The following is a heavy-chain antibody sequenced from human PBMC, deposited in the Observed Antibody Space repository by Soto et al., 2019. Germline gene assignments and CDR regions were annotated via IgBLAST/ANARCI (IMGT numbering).Heavy chain of an antibody. V-gene: IGHV1-3*01. CDR3: AREYRSVSLVVTLEH. D-gene: IGHD3-22*01. CDR2: TNEGSGNT. J-gene: IGHJ4*02. Sequence: ASVKVSCKATGYSFKNYAVHWVRQAPGQRLEWMGFTNEGSGNTRFSQKFQGRISITRDTSASTVYLDLSSLTSEDTAIYYCAREYRSVSLVVTLEHWGPGTVVNFS. CDR1: GYSFKNYA.